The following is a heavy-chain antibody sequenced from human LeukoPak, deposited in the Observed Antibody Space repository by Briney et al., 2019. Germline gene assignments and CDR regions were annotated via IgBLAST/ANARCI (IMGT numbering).Heavy chain of an antibody. CDR2: IYTSADI. V-gene: IGHV4-4*09. J-gene: IGHJ2*01. D-gene: IGHD1-26*01. Sequence: SETLSLTCTVSGASITSYYWTWIRQPPGKELVWIGNIYTSADINFNPSLKSRVTISLDASKRQFSLKLNSVSAADTAIYYCARSPFVGGVGATSWYFDLWGRGALVTVSS. CDR1: GASITSYY. CDR3: ARSPFVGGVGATSWYFDL.